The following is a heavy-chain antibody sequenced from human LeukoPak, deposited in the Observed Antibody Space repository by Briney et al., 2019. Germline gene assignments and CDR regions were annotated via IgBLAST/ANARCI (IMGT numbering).Heavy chain of an antibody. Sequence: SETLSLTCAVYGGSFSGYYWSWIRQPPGKGLEWIGEINHSGSTNYNLSLKSRVTISVDTSKNQFSLKLSSVTAADTAVYYCARVKPIAAGGDWGQGTLVTVSS. CDR3: ARVKPIAAGGD. CDR2: INHSGST. D-gene: IGHD6-13*01. V-gene: IGHV4-34*01. CDR1: GGSFSGYY. J-gene: IGHJ4*02.